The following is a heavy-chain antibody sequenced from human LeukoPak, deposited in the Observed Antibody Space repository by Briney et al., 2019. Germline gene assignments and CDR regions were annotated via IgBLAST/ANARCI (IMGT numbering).Heavy chain of an antibody. CDR1: GFTLSSYW. V-gene: IGHV3-74*01. CDR3: ARVSVAAWFDP. J-gene: IGHJ5*02. CDR2: IDPDGSTT. Sequence: GGSLRLSCAASGFTLSSYWMHWVRQAPGEGLVWVSRIDPDGSTTNYADSVKGRFTTSRDNAKNSLYLQMNSLRAEDTAVYYCARVSVAAWFDPWGQGTLVTVSS. D-gene: IGHD5-12*01.